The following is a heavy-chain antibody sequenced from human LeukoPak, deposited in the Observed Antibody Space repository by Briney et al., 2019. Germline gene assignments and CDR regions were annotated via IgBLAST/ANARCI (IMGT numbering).Heavy chain of an antibody. V-gene: IGHV3-30*18. CDR3: AKDLGYYDSSGYYGEGFDY. D-gene: IGHD3-22*01. J-gene: IGHJ4*02. Sequence: GGSLRLSCAASGFTFSSYGMHWVRQAPGKGLEWVAVISYDGSNKYYAESVKGRFTISRDNSENTLYLQMNSLRAEDTAVYYCAKDLGYYDSSGYYGEGFDYWGQGTLVTVSS. CDR2: ISYDGSNK. CDR1: GFTFSSYG.